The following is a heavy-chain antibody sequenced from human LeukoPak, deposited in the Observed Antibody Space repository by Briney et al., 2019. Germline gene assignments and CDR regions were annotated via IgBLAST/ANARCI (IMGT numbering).Heavy chain of an antibody. CDR3: AKDGGLWVSAHWGDS. V-gene: IGHV3-23*01. J-gene: IGHJ4*02. CDR1: GFAFSNYA. Sequence: PGGSLRLSCAASGFAFSNYAMNWVRQAPGKGLEWVSSISGSGGDTSYADSVKGRFTVSRDNSKNTLFLQMNSLRAEDTAVYYCAKDGGLWVSAHWGDSWGRGTLVTVSS. D-gene: IGHD7-27*01. CDR2: ISGSGGDT.